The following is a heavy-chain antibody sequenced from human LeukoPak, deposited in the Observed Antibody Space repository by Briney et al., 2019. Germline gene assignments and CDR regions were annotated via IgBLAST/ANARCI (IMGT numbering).Heavy chain of an antibody. J-gene: IGHJ4*02. Sequence: GGSLRLSCAASGFTFRNAWMSWVRQAPGKGLEWVGRIKSKGDGETTDYGAPVKGRFTISRDDSKDTLYLQMNSLKSEDTAVYYCTTDLGLTMIRGVIVNWGQGALLTVSS. CDR3: TTDLGLTMIRGVIVN. CDR1: GFTFRNAW. V-gene: IGHV3-15*01. D-gene: IGHD3-10*01. CDR2: IKSKGDGETT.